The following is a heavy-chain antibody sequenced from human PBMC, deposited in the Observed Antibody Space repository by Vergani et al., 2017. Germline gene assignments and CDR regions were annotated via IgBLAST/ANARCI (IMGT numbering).Heavy chain of an antibody. CDR1: GFDFGTYA. V-gene: IGHV3-23*01. CDR3: AKDGERITMIILVIHHFDS. Sequence: EVHLLESGGGLVQPGGSLRLSCVASGFDFGTYAMSWVRQAPGKGLQWVAGISDSGDSSNYADSVKGRFTIFRDNSKNTLYLQMTSLRAEDTALYYCAKDGERITMIILVIHHFDSWGQGTVVTVSS. CDR2: ISDSGDSS. J-gene: IGHJ4*02. D-gene: IGHD3-22*01.